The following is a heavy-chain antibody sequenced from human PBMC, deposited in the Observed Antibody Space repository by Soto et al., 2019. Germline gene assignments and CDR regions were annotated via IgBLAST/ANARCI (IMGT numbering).Heavy chain of an antibody. D-gene: IGHD1-26*01. CDR2: IYYSGST. V-gene: IGHV4-59*01. CDR1: GGSISSYY. J-gene: IGHJ1*01. Sequence: QVQLQESGPGLVKASETLSLTCTVSGGSISSYYWSWIRQPPGKGLEWIGYIYYSGSTNYNPALTSRVTISVDTSKNQFFLKLSSVTAADTAVYYCARGETNLQHWGQGTLVTVSS. CDR3: ARGETNLQH.